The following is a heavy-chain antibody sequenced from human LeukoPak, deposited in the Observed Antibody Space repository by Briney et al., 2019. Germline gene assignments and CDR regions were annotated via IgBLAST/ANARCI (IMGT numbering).Heavy chain of an antibody. J-gene: IGHJ4*02. CDR3: ATDRFLIGDGYNSGRYYFDY. D-gene: IGHD5-12*01. CDR1: GYTLTELS. V-gene: IGHV1-24*01. CDR2: FDPEDGET. Sequence: ASVKVSCKVSGYTLTELSMHWVRQAPGKGLEWMGGFDPEDGETIYAQKFQGRVTMTEDTSTGTAYMELSSQRSEDTAVYYCATDRFLIGDGYNSGRYYFDYWGQGTLVTVSS.